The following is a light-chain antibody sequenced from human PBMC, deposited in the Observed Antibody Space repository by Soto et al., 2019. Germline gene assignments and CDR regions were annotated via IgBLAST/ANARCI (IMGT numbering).Light chain of an antibody. CDR1: TSNIGSNY. Sequence: QSALTQPPSASGTPGQGVTISCSGSTSNIGSNYVYWYQQLPGTAPKLLIYRNNQRPSGVPDRFSGSKSGTSASLAISGLRSDDEADYFCATWGDSLNGFYVFGTGTKSPS. V-gene: IGLV1-47*01. J-gene: IGLJ1*01. CDR3: ATWGDSLNGFYV. CDR2: RNN.